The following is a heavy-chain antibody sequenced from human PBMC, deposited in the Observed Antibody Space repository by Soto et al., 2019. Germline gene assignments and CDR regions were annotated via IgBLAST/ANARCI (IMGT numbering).Heavy chain of an antibody. J-gene: IGHJ4*02. CDR3: ARRSKGGSGWYGTFDY. CDR1: GGTFSTHA. V-gene: IGHV1-69*13. Sequence: SLKVSCTPSGGTFSTHAINWVRPAPGQGLEWMGGIIPIFGTANYAQKFQGRVTITADESTSTAYMELSSLRSEDTAVYYCARRSKGGSGWYGTFDYWGQGTLVTVSS. D-gene: IGHD6-19*01. CDR2: IIPIFGTA.